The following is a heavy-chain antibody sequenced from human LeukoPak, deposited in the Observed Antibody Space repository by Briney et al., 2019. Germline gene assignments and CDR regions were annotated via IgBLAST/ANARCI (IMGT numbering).Heavy chain of an antibody. Sequence: GGSLRLSCAASGFTFSSYAVSWVRQAPGKGLEWVSAISENGYGTYFADSVKGRFTISRDNSKNTLYLQMNSLRAEDTAVYYCATDGDGYPFDYWGQGTLVTVSS. CDR3: ATDGDGYPFDY. D-gene: IGHD5-24*01. V-gene: IGHV3-23*01. CDR2: ISENGYGT. CDR1: GFTFSSYA. J-gene: IGHJ4*02.